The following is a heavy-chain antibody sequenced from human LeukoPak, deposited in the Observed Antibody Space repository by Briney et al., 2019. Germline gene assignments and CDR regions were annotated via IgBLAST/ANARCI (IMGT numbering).Heavy chain of an antibody. CDR1: GFTFDDYG. CDR3: ARDVRDGSNSHLGWVDY. J-gene: IGHJ4*02. Sequence: PGGSLRLSCAASGFTFDDYGLSWVRQVPGKGLEWVSGLNWNGASTGYADSVKGRFTISRDNSKNTLYLQMSSLRLEDTAVYYCARDVRDGSNSHLGWVDYWGQGTLVTVSS. D-gene: IGHD5-24*01. V-gene: IGHV3-20*04. CDR2: LNWNGAST.